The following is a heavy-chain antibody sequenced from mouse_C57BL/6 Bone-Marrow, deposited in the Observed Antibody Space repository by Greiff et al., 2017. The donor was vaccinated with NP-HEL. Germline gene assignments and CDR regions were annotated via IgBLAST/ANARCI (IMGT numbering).Heavy chain of an antibody. CDR2: IDPETGGT. V-gene: IGHV1-15*01. CDR1: GYTFTDYE. D-gene: IGHD1-1*01. Sequence: QVQLQQSGAELVRPGASVTLSCKASGYTFTDYEMHWVKQTPVHGLEWIGAIDPETGGTAYNQKFKGKAILTADKSSSTAYMELRSLTSEDSAVYYCTRSTVAYFDYWGQGTTLTVSS. CDR3: TRSTVAYFDY. J-gene: IGHJ2*01.